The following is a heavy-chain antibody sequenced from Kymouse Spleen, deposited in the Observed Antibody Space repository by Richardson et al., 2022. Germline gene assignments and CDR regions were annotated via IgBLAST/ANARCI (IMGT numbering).Heavy chain of an antibody. D-gene: IGHD6-19*01. CDR3: ARDGVAVAVFDY. CDR2: IWYDGSNK. J-gene: IGHJ4*02. CDR1: GFTFSSYG. Sequence: QVQLVESGGGVVQPGRSLRLSCAASGFTFSSYGMHWVRQAPGKGLEWVAVIWYDGSNKYYADSVKGRFTISRDNSKNTLYLQMNSLRAEDTAVYYCARDGVAVAVFDYWGQGTLVTVSS. V-gene: IGHV3-33*01.